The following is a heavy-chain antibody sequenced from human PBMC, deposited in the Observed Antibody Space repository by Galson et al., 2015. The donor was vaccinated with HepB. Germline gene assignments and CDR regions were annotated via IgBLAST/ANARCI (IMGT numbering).Heavy chain of an antibody. CDR1: GYTFSGYY. V-gene: IGHV1-2*02. CDR2: INPNSGGT. CDR3: ARGRQPLRYCTTTTCPNVCLDP. J-gene: IGHJ5*02. D-gene: IGHD2-8*01. Sequence: SVKVSCKASGYTFSGYYIHWVRQAPGQGLELMGWINPNSGGTNYAQKFQGRVIMNRDTSISTAYMELRRLTSDDTAVYYCARGRQPLRYCTTTTCPNVCLDPWGQGTLVTVSS.